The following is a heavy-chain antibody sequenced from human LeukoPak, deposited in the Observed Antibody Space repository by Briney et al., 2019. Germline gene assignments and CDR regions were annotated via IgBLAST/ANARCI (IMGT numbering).Heavy chain of an antibody. CDR3: ARDSHNYYISGSYSNWFDP. CDR2: IYYSGST. Sequence: SETLSLTCTDSGGSISSYYWRWIRQPPGKVLEWIEYIYYSGSTNYNPSLKSRVTISVDTSKNQFSLKLSSVTAADTAVYYCARDSHNYYISGSYSNWFDPWGQGTIVTVSS. V-gene: IGHV4-59*12. CDR1: GGSISSYY. D-gene: IGHD3-10*01. J-gene: IGHJ5*02.